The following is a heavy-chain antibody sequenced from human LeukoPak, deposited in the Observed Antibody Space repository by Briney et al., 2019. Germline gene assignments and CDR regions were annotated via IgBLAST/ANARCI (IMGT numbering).Heavy chain of an antibody. CDR3: SSQPAVIDLDF. V-gene: IGHV3-7*01. CDR2: IKPDGSGK. Sequence: GGSLRLSCAASGFSFSSYWMTWVRQVPGKGLEWVANIKPDGSGKHYVDSVKGRFTISRDNAKSSLYLQTDSLRVEDTAVYYCSSQPAVIDLDFWGQGALVTVSS. D-gene: IGHD2/OR15-2a*01. J-gene: IGHJ4*02. CDR1: GFSFSSYW.